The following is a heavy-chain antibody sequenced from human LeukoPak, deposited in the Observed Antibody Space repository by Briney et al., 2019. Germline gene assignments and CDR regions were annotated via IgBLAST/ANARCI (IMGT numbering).Heavy chain of an antibody. D-gene: IGHD3-16*01. V-gene: IGHV4-59*01. CDR3: ARGLMLWSPFDY. J-gene: IGHJ4*02. Sequence: SETLSLTCTVSGGSISTYYWSWIRQPPGKGLEWIGYIYYSGTTNYNPSLESRVTISVDTSKNQFSLKLSSVTAADTAVYYCARGLMLWSPFDYWGQGTLVTVSS. CDR1: GGSISTYY. CDR2: IYYSGTT.